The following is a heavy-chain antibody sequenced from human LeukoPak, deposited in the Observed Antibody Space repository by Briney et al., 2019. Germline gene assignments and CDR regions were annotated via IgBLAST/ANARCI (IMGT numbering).Heavy chain of an antibody. CDR1: GVTFSSYA. CDR2: ISGSGGST. V-gene: IGHV3-23*01. D-gene: IGHD2-2*01. CDR3: AKCDCSSTSCPYRYFDY. Sequence: GGSLRLSCAASGVTFSSYAMSWVRQTPGKGLEWVSVISGSGGSTDYADSVKGRFTISRDNSKNTLYLQMNSLRAEDTAVYYCAKCDCSSTSCPYRYFDYWGQGTLVTVSS. J-gene: IGHJ4*02.